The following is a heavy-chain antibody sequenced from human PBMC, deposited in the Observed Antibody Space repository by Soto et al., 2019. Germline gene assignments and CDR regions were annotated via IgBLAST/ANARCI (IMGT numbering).Heavy chain of an antibody. D-gene: IGHD5-12*01. CDR1: GGSISSSSYY. CDR3: ARRYVDPELYYFDY. Sequence: PSETLSLICTVSGGSISSSSYYWGWIRQPPGKGLEWIGSIYYSGSTYYNPSLKSRVTISVDTSKNQFSLKLSSVTAADTAVYYCARRYVDPELYYFDYWGQGTLVTVSS. V-gene: IGHV4-39*01. J-gene: IGHJ4*02. CDR2: IYYSGST.